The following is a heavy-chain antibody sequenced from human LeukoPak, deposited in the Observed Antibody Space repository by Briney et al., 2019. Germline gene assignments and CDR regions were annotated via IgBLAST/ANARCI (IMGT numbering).Heavy chain of an antibody. J-gene: IGHJ1*01. CDR3: ARYDYYDSSGYKIAEYFQH. D-gene: IGHD3-22*01. CDR2: INSDESST. CDR1: GFTFSSYW. V-gene: IGHV3-74*01. Sequence: PGGSLRLSCAASGFTFSSYWMHWVRQAPGKGLVWVSRINSDESSTSYADSVKGRFTISRDNAKNTLYLQMNSLRAEDTAVYYCARYDYYDSSGYKIAEYFQHWGQGTLVTVSS.